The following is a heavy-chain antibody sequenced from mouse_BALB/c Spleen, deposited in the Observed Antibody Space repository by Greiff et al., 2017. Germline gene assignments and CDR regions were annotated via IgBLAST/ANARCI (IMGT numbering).Heavy chain of an antibody. CDR3: ARSMITTFAY. Sequence: EVMLVESGGGLVQPGGSRKLSCAASGFTFSSFGMHWVRQAPEKGLEWVAYISSGSSTIYYADTVKGRFTISRDNPKNTLFLQMTSLRSEDTAMYYCARSMITTFAYWGQRTLVTVSA. CDR2: ISSGSSTI. J-gene: IGHJ3*01. V-gene: IGHV5-17*02. CDR1: GFTFSSFG. D-gene: IGHD2-4*01.